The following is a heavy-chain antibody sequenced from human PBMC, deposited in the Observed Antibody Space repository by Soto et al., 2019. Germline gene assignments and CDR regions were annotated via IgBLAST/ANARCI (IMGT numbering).Heavy chain of an antibody. Sequence: ETLSLTCTVSGGSISSYYWSWIRQPPWKGLEWIGYIYYSGSTNYNPSLKSRVTISVDTSKNQFSLKLGSVTAADTAVYYCARVSYCGGDCYSYYFDYWGQGTLVTVSS. CDR3: ARVSYCGGDCYSYYFDY. V-gene: IGHV4-59*01. J-gene: IGHJ4*02. CDR1: GGSISSYY. D-gene: IGHD2-21*02. CDR2: IYYSGST.